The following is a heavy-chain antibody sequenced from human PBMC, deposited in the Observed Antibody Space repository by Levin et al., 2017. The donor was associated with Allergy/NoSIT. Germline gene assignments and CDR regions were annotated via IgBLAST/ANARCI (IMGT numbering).Heavy chain of an antibody. Sequence: SETLSLTCTVSGGSISSSTFYWGWIRQPPGKGLEWIGNIYYRGSTYYNPSLKSRVTISVDTSKNQFSLKLSSVTAADTAVYYCARRLSSTWAGHDYNYMDGWGKGTTVTVSS. J-gene: IGHJ6*03. CDR2: IYYRGST. CDR1: GGSISSSTFY. CDR3: ARRLSSTWAGHDYNYMDG. D-gene: IGHD6-13*01. V-gene: IGHV4-39*01.